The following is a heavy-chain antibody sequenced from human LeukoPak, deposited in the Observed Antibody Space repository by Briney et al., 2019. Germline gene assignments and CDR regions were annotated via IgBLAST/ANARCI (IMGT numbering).Heavy chain of an antibody. CDR3: ARVRYYGSGSYY. Sequence: SETLSLTCTVSGGSISSSSYYWGWLRQPPGKGLEWIGSIYYSGSTYYNPSLKSRVTISVDTSKNQFSLKLSSVTAADTAVYYCARVRYYGSGSYYWGQGTLVTVSS. V-gene: IGHV4-39*07. D-gene: IGHD3-10*01. CDR2: IYYSGST. CDR1: GGSISSSSYY. J-gene: IGHJ4*02.